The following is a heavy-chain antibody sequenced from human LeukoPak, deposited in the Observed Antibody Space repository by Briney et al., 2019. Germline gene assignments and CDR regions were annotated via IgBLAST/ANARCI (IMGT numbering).Heavy chain of an antibody. J-gene: IGHJ4*02. CDR3: AKGSSGWYDFDY. CDR2: ISGSGAST. Sequence: GGSLRLSCLTSGFTLSTNAMSWVRQAPGKGLEWISGISGSGASTYYADSVKGRFTISRDNSKNTLYLQMNSLRAEDTAVYYCAKGSSGWYDFDYWGQGTLVTVSS. V-gene: IGHV3-23*01. D-gene: IGHD6-19*01. CDR1: GFTLSTNA.